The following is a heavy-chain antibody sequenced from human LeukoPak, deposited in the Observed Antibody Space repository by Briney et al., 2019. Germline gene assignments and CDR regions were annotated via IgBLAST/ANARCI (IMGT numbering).Heavy chain of an antibody. D-gene: IGHD6-6*01. J-gene: IGHJ3*02. Sequence: ASVKVSCKASGYTFTGYYMHWVRQAPGQGLEWMGWINPNSGGTNYAQKFQGRVTMTRDTSISTAYMELSRLRSDDTAVYYCAREGPIAARPLDAFDIWGQGTVVTVSS. CDR3: AREGPIAARPLDAFDI. CDR2: INPNSGGT. V-gene: IGHV1-2*02. CDR1: GYTFTGYY.